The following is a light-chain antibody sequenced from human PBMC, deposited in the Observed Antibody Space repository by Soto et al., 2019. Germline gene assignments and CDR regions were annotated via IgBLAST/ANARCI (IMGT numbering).Light chain of an antibody. Sequence: DIQMTQSPTSLSASVGDRITITCQASQSISTYLNWYHQKPGKAPKLLISAASSLQSGVPSRFSGSGSGTDFTLSISRLEPEDFAVYYCQQYHISRTFGQGTKVDIK. J-gene: IGKJ1*01. V-gene: IGKV1-39*01. CDR1: QSISTY. CDR3: QQYHISRT. CDR2: AAS.